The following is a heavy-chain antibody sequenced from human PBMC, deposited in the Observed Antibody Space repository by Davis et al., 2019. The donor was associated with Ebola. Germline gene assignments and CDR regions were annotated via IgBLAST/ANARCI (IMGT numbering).Heavy chain of an antibody. J-gene: IGHJ4*02. V-gene: IGHV1-69*13. Sequence: SVKVSCKASGYTFTSYGISWVRQAPGQGLEWMGGIIPIFGTANYAQKFQGRVTITADESTSTAYMELSSLRSEDTAVYYCARGGEVGAVSDYWGQGTLVTVSS. D-gene: IGHD1-26*01. CDR2: IIPIFGTA. CDR3: ARGGEVGAVSDY. CDR1: GYTFTSYG.